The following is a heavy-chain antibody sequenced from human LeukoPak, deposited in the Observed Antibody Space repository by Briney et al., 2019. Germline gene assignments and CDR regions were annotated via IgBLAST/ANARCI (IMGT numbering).Heavy chain of an antibody. Sequence: SETLSLTCAVSGYSIRSDYYWGWIRQPPGKGLEWIGSIYQSGSTHYNPSLKSRVTISIDTSKNQFSLKLSSMTAADTAVYYCARNSSWYFDYWGQGTLVTVSA. V-gene: IGHV4-38-2*01. CDR1: GYSIRSDYY. CDR2: IYQSGST. CDR3: ARNSSWYFDY. D-gene: IGHD6-13*01. J-gene: IGHJ4*02.